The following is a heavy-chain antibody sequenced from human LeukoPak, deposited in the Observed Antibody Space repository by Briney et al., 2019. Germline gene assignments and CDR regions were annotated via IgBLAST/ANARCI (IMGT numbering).Heavy chain of an antibody. Sequence: GGSLRLSCAASGFTFSSYWMSWVRQAPGKGLEWVSYISSSGSTIYYADSVKGRFTISRDNAKNSLYLQMNSLRAEDTAVYYCASSVAGTRYFDYWGQGTLVTVSS. CDR1: GFTFSSYW. D-gene: IGHD6-19*01. V-gene: IGHV3-48*04. J-gene: IGHJ4*02. CDR3: ASSVAGTRYFDY. CDR2: ISSSGSTI.